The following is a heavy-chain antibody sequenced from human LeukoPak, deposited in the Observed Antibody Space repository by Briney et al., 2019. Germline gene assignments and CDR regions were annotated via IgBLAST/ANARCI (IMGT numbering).Heavy chain of an antibody. CDR1: GGSISSRNW. J-gene: IGHJ1*01. D-gene: IGHD6-19*01. CDR2: IYHSGST. V-gene: IGHV4-4*02. CDR3: ARLGNAAVANPPH. Sequence: PSGTLSLTCAVSGGSISSRNWWIWVRQPPGKGLEWIGEIYHSGSTNYNSSLKSRITVSLDKSKNQFFLTVSSVTAADTAVYYCARLGNAAVANPPHWGQGALVTVSS.